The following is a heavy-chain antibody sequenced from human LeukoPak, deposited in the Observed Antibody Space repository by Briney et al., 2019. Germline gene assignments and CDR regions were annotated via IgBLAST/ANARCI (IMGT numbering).Heavy chain of an antibody. CDR1: GGTFSSYA. V-gene: IGHV1-69*06. D-gene: IGHD6-6*01. Sequence: SVKVSCKASGGTFSSYAISWVRQAPGQGLEWMGGIIPIFGTANYAQKFQGRVTITADKSTSTAYMELSSLRSEDTAVYYCTTDLGRSRIAPRFYYWGQGTLVTVSS. J-gene: IGHJ4*02. CDR3: TTDLGRSRIAPRFYY. CDR2: IIPIFGTA.